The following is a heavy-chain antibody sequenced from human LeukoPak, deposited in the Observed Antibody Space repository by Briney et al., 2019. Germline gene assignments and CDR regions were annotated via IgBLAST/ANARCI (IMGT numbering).Heavy chain of an antibody. V-gene: IGHV3-74*01. CDR1: GFTFSSYW. J-gene: IGHJ3*02. CDR2: ISADGSFT. Sequence: PGGSLRLSCAASGFTFSSYWMHWVRQAPGKGLVWVTRISADGSFTLHADSVKGRFTISRDNGKNTLYLKINSLRAEDTGVYYCTTANIGPDIWGQGTAVTVSS. D-gene: IGHD2/OR15-2a*01. CDR3: TTANIGPDI.